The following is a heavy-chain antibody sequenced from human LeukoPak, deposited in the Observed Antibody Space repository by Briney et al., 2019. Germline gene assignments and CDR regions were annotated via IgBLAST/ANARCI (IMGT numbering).Heavy chain of an antibody. CDR2: IYSGGST. D-gene: IGHD3-22*01. CDR1: GLTVSSNY. Sequence: GGSLRLSWAVSGLTVSSNYMSWVRHARGEGLGWVSLIYSGGSTYYADSVKGQFPISRYNYKNTLYLHMNSLRAEDTAVYYCARDRRSGYSYYYGKDVWGQGTTVIVSS. V-gene: IGHV3-53*01. J-gene: IGHJ6*02. CDR3: ARDRRSGYSYYYGKDV.